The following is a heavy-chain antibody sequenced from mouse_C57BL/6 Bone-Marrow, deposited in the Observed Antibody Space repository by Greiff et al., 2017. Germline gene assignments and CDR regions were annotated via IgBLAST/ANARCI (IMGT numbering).Heavy chain of an antibody. CDR1: GYTFTDYY. V-gene: IGHV1-76*01. J-gene: IGHJ2*01. D-gene: IGHD2-4*01. CDR3: ARSGDYDSYYFDY. CDR2: IYPGSGNT. Sequence: VQLQQSGAELVRPGASVKLSCKASGYTFTDYYINWVKQRPGQGLEWIARIYPGSGNTYYNEKFKGKATLTAEKSSSTAYMQLSSLTSEDSAVYFCARSGDYDSYYFDYWGQGTTLTVSS.